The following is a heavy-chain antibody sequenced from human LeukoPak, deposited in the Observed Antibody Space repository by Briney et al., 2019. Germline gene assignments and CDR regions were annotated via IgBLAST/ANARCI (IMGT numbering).Heavy chain of an antibody. Sequence: PGGSLRLSCAASGFTFSSYGMHWVRQAPGKGLEWVAVISYDGSNKYYVDSVKGRFTISRDNSKNTLYLQMNSLRAEDTAVYYCARILSSAWGELGYWGQGTLVTVSS. V-gene: IGHV3-30*03. D-gene: IGHD6-19*01. CDR2: ISYDGSNK. CDR3: ARILSSAWGELGY. J-gene: IGHJ4*02. CDR1: GFTFSSYG.